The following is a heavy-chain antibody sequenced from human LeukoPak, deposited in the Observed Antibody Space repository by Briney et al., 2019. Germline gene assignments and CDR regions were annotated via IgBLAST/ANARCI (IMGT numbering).Heavy chain of an antibody. J-gene: IGHJ5*02. CDR1: GFTFSSYD. Sequence: GGSLRLSCAASGFTFSSYDMHWVRQATEKGLEWVSAIGTAGDTYYPGSVKGRFTISRENAKNSLYLQMNSLRAGDTAVYYCARARGGSNWFDPWGQGTLVTVSS. CDR2: IGTAGDT. D-gene: IGHD5-12*01. V-gene: IGHV3-13*01. CDR3: ARARGGSNWFDP.